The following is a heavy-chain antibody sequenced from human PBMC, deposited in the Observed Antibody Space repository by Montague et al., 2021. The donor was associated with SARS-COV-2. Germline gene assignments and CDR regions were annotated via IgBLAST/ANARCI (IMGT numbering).Heavy chain of an antibody. D-gene: IGHD3-10*01. J-gene: IGHJ3*02. CDR3: ARIRLPGSYDAFDI. V-gene: IGHV2-70*01. CDR2: IDWDDDK. CDR1: GFSLSTSGMC. Sequence: PALVKPTQTLTLTCTFSGFSLSTSGMCVSWIRQPPGKALEWLALIDWDDDKYYSTSLKTRLTISKDTSKNQVVLTMTNMDPVDTATYCCARIRLPGSYDAFDIWGQGTMVTVSS.